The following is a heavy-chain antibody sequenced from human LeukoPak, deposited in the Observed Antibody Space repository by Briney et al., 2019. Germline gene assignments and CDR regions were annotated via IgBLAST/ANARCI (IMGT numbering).Heavy chain of an antibody. D-gene: IGHD3/OR15-3a*01. CDR2: ISSSSSYI. Sequence: GGSLRLSCAASGFTFSSYSMNWVRQAPGKGLEWVSSISSSSSYIYYADSVKGRFTISRDNAKNSLYLQMNSLRAEDTAVYYCARQLDPYEHLFDYWGQGTLVTVSS. CDR1: GFTFSSYS. V-gene: IGHV3-21*01. CDR3: ARQLDPYEHLFDY. J-gene: IGHJ4*02.